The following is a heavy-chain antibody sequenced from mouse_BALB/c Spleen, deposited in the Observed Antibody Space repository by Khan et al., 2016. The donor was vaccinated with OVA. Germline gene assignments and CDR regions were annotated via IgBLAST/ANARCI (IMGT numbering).Heavy chain of an antibody. V-gene: IGHV1-4*01. Sequence: QVQLKESGAELARPGASVKMSCKASGYTFTSYTIHWIKPRPGQGLEWIGYINPSNGYTNYNQKFKDKATLTADKSSTTAYMQLSSLTSDDSAVYDFVRAGAYYRNDGWFAYWGQGTLVTVSA. CDR1: GYTFTSYT. CDR3: VRAGAYYRNDGWFAY. D-gene: IGHD2-14*01. J-gene: IGHJ3*01. CDR2: INPSNGYT.